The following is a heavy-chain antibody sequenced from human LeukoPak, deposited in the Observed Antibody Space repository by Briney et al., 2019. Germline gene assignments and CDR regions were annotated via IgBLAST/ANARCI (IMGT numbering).Heavy chain of an antibody. CDR3: ARDLEDYNNYGEMAI. V-gene: IGHV3-30*14. CDR1: GFTFSSYA. J-gene: IGHJ4*02. D-gene: IGHD4-11*01. Sequence: GRSLRLSCAASGFTFSSYAMHWVRQAPGKGLEWVAVISYDGSNKYYADSVKGRFTISRENARNSLYLQMNSLRAEDTAVYYCARDLEDYNNYGEMAIWGQGTLVTVSS. CDR2: ISYDGSNK.